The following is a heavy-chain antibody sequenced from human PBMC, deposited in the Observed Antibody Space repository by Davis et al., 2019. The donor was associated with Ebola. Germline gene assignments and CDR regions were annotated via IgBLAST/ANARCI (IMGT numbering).Heavy chain of an antibody. V-gene: IGHV1-18*04. D-gene: IGHD2-21*01. CDR3: ARGVGGDDDY. CDR1: AYTFTSYG. CDR2: ISGYNGNT. J-gene: IGHJ4*02. Sequence: ASVKVSCKAFAYTFTSYGISWVRQVPGQGLEYMGWISGYNGNTNYVQKLQGRVTLTTDTSTSTAYMELRSLRSDDTAVYYCARGVGGDDDYWGQGTLVTVSS.